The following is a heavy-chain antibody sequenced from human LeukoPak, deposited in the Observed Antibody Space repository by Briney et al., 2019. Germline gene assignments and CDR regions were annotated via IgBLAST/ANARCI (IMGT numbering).Heavy chain of an antibody. V-gene: IGHV3-30*02. CDR3: ARAGVTTVTTTDY. CDR1: GFTFSSYG. J-gene: IGHJ4*02. CDR2: IRYDGSNK. D-gene: IGHD4-17*01. Sequence: PGGSLRLSCAASGFTFSSYGMHWVRQAPGKGLEWVAFIRYDGSNKYYADSVKGRFTISRDNSKNTLYLQMNSLRAEDTAVYYCARAGVTTVTTTDYWGQGTLVTVSS.